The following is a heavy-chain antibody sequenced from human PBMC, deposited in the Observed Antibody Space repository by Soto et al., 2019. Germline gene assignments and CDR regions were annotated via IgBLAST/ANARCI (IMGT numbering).Heavy chain of an antibody. CDR3: ARGSSNWAYYFDF. CDR1: GFTFSSYS. Sequence: EVHLVESGGGLVQPGGSLRLSCAASGFTFSSYSLKWVRQAPGKGLEWVSYITSSGTTVYYADSVRGRFTISRDNDKNSLYLQMNSLRDDDTAVYYCARGSSNWAYYFDFWGQGTLVTVSS. D-gene: IGHD6-13*01. CDR2: ITSSGTTV. V-gene: IGHV3-48*02. J-gene: IGHJ4*02.